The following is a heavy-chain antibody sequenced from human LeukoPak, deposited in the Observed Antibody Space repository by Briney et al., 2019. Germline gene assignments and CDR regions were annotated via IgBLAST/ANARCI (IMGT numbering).Heavy chain of an antibody. CDR1: GFTVSSDY. Sequence: GSLRLACAASGFTVSSDYMSWVRQAPGEGLEWVSVIYSGGSTYYADSVKCRFTISRDNSKNTLYLQMNSLRAEDTAVYYCARVVVAALDYWGQGTLVTVSS. D-gene: IGHD2-15*01. V-gene: IGHV3-53*01. CDR2: IYSGGST. J-gene: IGHJ4*02. CDR3: ARVVVAALDY.